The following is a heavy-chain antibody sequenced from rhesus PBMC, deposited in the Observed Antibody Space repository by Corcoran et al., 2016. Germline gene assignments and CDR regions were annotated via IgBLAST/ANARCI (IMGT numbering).Heavy chain of an antibody. V-gene: IGHV4-65*02. CDR3: ASSLYYSGFLFFDF. D-gene: IGHD3-28*01. CDR1: GGSISSGSW. CDR2: MGDTGTT. J-gene: IGHJ4*01. Sequence: QVQLQESGPGLVKPSETLSLTCAVPGGSISSGSWWHWIRQPPGKGLEWIGIMGDTGTTYYNPSLRSRVTISIDTSRSQFSLKLSSVTAADTAVYYCASSLYYSGFLFFDFWGQGVLVTVSS.